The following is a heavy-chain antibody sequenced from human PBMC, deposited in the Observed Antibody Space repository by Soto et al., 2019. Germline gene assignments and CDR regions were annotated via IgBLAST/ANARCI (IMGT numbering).Heavy chain of an antibody. Sequence: PGGSLRLSCAASGFTFSSYGMHWVRQAPGKGLEWVAVIWYDGSNKYYADSVKGRFTISRDNSKNTLYLQMNSLRAEDTAVYYCARDKVLEDYYDSSGYSDAFDIWGQGTMVTVSS. J-gene: IGHJ3*02. D-gene: IGHD3-22*01. CDR2: IWYDGSNK. V-gene: IGHV3-33*01. CDR1: GFTFSSYG. CDR3: ARDKVLEDYYDSSGYSDAFDI.